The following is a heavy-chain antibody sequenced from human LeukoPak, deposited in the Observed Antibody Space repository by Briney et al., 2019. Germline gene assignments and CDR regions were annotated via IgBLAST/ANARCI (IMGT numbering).Heavy chain of an antibody. CDR1: GFTFSDYY. V-gene: IGHV3-21*04. J-gene: IGHJ6*02. Sequence: GGSLRLSCAASGFTFSDYYMNWVRQAPGKGLEWVSSISSSSSYIYYADSVKGRFTISRDNAKNSLYLQMNSLRAEDTAVYYCARDILGITMVRGVITTDYYYGMDVWGQGTTVTVSS. D-gene: IGHD3-10*01. CDR2: ISSSSSYI. CDR3: ARDILGITMVRGVITTDYYYGMDV.